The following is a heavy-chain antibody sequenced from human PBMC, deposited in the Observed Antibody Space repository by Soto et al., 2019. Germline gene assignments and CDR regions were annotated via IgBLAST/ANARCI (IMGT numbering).Heavy chain of an antibody. CDR2: IDGSGGTI. CDR3: AKYTLGATSNLDY. CDR1: GFTFSNYV. D-gene: IGHD1-26*01. Sequence: EVQLLESGGGLVQPGGSLRLSCAASGFTFSNYVMTWVRQAPGKGLEWVSSIDGSGGTIYYADSGEGRFTISRDNSKNTLYLQMNSLRAEDTAVYYCAKYTLGATSNLDYWGQGTLVTVSS. V-gene: IGHV3-23*01. J-gene: IGHJ4*02.